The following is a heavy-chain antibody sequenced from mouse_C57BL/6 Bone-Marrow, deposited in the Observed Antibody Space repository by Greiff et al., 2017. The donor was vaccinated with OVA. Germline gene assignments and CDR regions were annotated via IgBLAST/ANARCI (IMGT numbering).Heavy chain of an antibody. V-gene: IGHV1-55*01. CDR1: GYTFSSYW. CDR3: ARHVDY. Sequence: QVQLQQPGAVLVKPGASVKMFCKASGYTFSSYWITWVTQRPGQGLEWFGDFYPGSGSTNYNEKFKSKATLTVDTSSSTAYMQLSSLTSVDSAVYYCARHVDYWGQGTTLTVSS. CDR2: FYPGSGST. J-gene: IGHJ2*01.